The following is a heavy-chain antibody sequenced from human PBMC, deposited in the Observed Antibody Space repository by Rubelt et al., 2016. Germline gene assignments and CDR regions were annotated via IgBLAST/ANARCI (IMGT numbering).Heavy chain of an antibody. J-gene: IGHJ3*02. CDR1: GGSISSYY. CDR2: IYYSGST. Sequence: QVQLQESGPGLVKPSETLSLTCTVSGGSISSYYWSWIRQPPGKGLEWIGYIYYSGSTNYNPSLKSGVTISVDTSKNQFSLKLSSVTAADTAVYYCASRVPPPRGAFDIWGQGTMVTVSS. CDR3: ASRVPPPRGAFDI. D-gene: IGHD3-10*01. V-gene: IGHV4-59*01.